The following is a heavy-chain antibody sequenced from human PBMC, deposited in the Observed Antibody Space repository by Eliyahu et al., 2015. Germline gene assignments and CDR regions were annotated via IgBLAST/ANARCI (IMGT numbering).Heavy chain of an antibody. J-gene: IGHJ4*02. Sequence: EVQLVESGGGLVQPGXSLRXSCAAXGFSFSSYWMHWVRQAPGKGLVWVSHIDNDGSSTNYADSIKGRFTISRDNAKNTLYLQMISLRVEDTALYYCVRDNGGIDYWGPGTLVTVSS. CDR1: GFSFSSYW. V-gene: IGHV3-74*01. CDR2: IDNDGSST. D-gene: IGHD2-8*01. CDR3: VRDNGGIDY.